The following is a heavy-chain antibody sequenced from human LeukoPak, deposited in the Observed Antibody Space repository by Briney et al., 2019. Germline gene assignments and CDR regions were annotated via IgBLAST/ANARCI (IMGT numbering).Heavy chain of an antibody. CDR3: ARYGLIRGFEY. CDR1: GGSISSYY. D-gene: IGHD3-16*01. Sequence: SETLSLTCTVSGGSISSYYWSWIRQPPGKELEWIGYIYYSGGTNYSPSLKSRVTISVDTSKNQFSLKLSSVTAADTAVYYCARYGLIRGFEYWGQGTLVTVSS. J-gene: IGHJ4*02. V-gene: IGHV4-59*01. CDR2: IYYSGGT.